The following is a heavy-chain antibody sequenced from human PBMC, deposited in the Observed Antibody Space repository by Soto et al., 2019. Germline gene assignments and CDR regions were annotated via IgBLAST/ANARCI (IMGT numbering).Heavy chain of an antibody. Sequence: EVQLLESGGGLVQPGGSLRLSCAASGFTFSSYAMSWVRQAPGKGLEWVSAISGSGGSTYYADSVKGRFTISRDNSKKTLYLQMNSLRAEDTAVYYCAKAPRDIVVVVAKYYFDYWGQGTLVTVSS. CDR2: ISGSGGST. J-gene: IGHJ4*02. CDR1: GFTFSSYA. V-gene: IGHV3-23*01. CDR3: AKAPRDIVVVVAKYYFDY. D-gene: IGHD2-15*01.